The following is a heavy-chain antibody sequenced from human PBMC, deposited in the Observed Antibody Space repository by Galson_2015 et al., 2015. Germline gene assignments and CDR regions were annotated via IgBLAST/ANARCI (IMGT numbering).Heavy chain of an antibody. CDR2: IYSGGST. J-gene: IGHJ4*02. V-gene: IGHV3-53*01. CDR3: ASTSGYSGYDFDY. Sequence: SLRLSCAASGFTVSSNYMSWVRQAPGKGLEWVSVIYSGGSTYYADSVKGRFTISRDNSKNTLYLQMNSLRAEDTAVYYCASTSGYSGYDFDYWGQGTLVTVSS. D-gene: IGHD5-12*01. CDR1: GFTVSSNY.